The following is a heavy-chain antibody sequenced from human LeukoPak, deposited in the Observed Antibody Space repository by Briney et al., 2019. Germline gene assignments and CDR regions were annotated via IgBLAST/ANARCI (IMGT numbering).Heavy chain of an antibody. Sequence: SETLSLTCTVSGGSISSYYWSWIRQPAGKGLEWIGRIYTSGSTNYNPSLKSRVTMSVDTSKNQFSLKLSSVTAADTAVYYCARHPHYYGSGAFDYWGQGTLVTVSS. D-gene: IGHD3-10*01. J-gene: IGHJ4*02. V-gene: IGHV4-4*07. CDR3: ARHPHYYGSGAFDY. CDR2: IYTSGST. CDR1: GGSISSYY.